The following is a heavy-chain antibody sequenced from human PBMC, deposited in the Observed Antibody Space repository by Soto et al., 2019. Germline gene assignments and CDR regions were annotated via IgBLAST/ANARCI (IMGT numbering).Heavy chain of an antibody. CDR3: TTGLVKGRGAFDI. V-gene: IGHV3-15*07. CDR1: GFTFSNAW. Sequence: PGGSLRLSCAASGFTFSNAWMNWVRQAPGKGLEWVSRIKSKTDGGTTDYAAPVKGRFTISRDDSKNTLYLQMNSLKTEDTAVYYCTTGLVKGRGAFDIWGQGTMVTVSS. J-gene: IGHJ3*02. D-gene: IGHD2-21*01. CDR2: IKSKTDGGTT.